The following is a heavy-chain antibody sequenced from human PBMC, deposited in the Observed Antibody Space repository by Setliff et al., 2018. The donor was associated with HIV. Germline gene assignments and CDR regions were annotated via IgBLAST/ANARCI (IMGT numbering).Heavy chain of an antibody. D-gene: IGHD3-3*01. CDR1: GGSIRSSTYY. Sequence: SETLSLTCTVSGGSIRSSTYYWGWIRQSPGKGLEWIGSLHYSGNTYYNSSLKSRVTISLDTSKNQFSLKLNSVTAADTAVYYRARGLSIFGVATPGFYSFMDVWGKGTTVTVSS. J-gene: IGHJ6*03. CDR2: LHYSGNT. V-gene: IGHV4-39*07. CDR3: ARGLSIFGVATPGFYSFMDV.